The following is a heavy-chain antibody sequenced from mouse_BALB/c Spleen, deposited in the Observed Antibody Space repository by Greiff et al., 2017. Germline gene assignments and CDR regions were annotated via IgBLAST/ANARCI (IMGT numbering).Heavy chain of an antibody. CDR2: IYPGNVNT. V-gene: IGHV1S56*01. J-gene: IGHJ3*01. D-gene: IGHD2-4*01. CDR1: GYTFTSYY. Sequence: QVHVKQSGPELVKPGASVRISCKASGYTFTSYYIHWVKQRPGQGLEWIGWIYPGNVNTKYNEKFKGKATLTADKSSSTAYMQLSSLTSEDSAVYFCARSMITTAWFAYWGQGTLVTVSA. CDR3: ARSMITTAWFAY.